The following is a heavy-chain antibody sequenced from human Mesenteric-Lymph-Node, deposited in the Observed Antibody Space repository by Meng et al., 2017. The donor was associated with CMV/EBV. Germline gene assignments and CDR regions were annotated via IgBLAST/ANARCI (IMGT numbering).Heavy chain of an antibody. CDR3: ATDPGDLVVPAALDY. V-gene: IGHV3-23*01. Sequence: GESLKISCAASGFTFSSYAMSWVRQAPGKGLEWVSAISGSGGSTYYADSVKGRFTISRDNSKNTLYLQMNSLRAEDTAVYYCATDPGDLVVPAALDYWGQGTRVTVSS. CDR2: ISGSGGST. D-gene: IGHD2-2*01. CDR1: GFTFSSYA. J-gene: IGHJ4*02.